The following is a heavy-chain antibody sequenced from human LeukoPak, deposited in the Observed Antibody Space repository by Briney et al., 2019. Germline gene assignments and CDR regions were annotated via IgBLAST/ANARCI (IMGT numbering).Heavy chain of an antibody. CDR3: AGAVLRYFDWLFDAFDI. CDR2: ISSSSITT. J-gene: IGHJ3*02. Sequence: GGSLRLSCAASGFTFSSYGMNWVRQAPGKGLEWVSYISSSSITTYYADSVKGRFTISRDNGKSSLYLQMNSLRAEDTAVYYCAGAVLRYFDWLFDAFDIWGQGTMVTVSS. V-gene: IGHV3-48*01. CDR1: GFTFSSYG. D-gene: IGHD3-9*01.